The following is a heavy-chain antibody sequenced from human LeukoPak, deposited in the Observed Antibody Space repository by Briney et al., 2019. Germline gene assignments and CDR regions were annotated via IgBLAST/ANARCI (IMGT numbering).Heavy chain of an antibody. Sequence: SETLSLTCTVSGGSISSSSYYWGWIRQPPGKGLEWIGSIYYSGSTYYNPSLKSRVTISVDTFKNQFSLKLSSVTAADTAVYYCARDLKSSYGITNWFDPWGQGTLVTVSS. J-gene: IGHJ5*02. CDR3: ARDLKSSYGITNWFDP. V-gene: IGHV4-39*07. CDR1: GGSISSSSYY. CDR2: IYYSGST. D-gene: IGHD5-18*01.